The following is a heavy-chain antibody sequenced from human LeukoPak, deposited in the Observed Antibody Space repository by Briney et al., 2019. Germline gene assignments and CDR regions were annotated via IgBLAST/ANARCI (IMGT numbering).Heavy chain of an antibody. V-gene: IGHV4-30-2*01. CDR3: ARGGAVAGPPSFDY. D-gene: IGHD6-19*01. J-gene: IGHJ4*02. CDR2: IYHSGST. Sequence: SQTLSLTCTVSGGSISSGGYYWSWIRQPPGKGLEWIGYIYHSGSTYYNPSLKSRVTISVDRSKNQFSLKLSSVTAADTAVYYCARGGAVAGPPSFDYWGQGTLVTVSS. CDR1: GGSISSGGYY.